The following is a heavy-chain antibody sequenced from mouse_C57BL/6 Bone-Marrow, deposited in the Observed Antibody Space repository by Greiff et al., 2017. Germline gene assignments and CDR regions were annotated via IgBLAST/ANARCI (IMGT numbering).Heavy chain of an antibody. J-gene: IGHJ2*01. CDR2: INPSSGYT. Sequence: VQLQESGAELAKPGASVKLSYKASGYTFTSYWMHWVKQRPGQGLEWIGYINPSSGYTKYNQKFKDKATLTADKSSSTAYMQLSSLTYEDSAVYYCAKNYYGSSYYYWGQGTTLTVSS. CDR3: AKNYYGSSYYY. V-gene: IGHV1-7*01. CDR1: GYTFTSYW. D-gene: IGHD1-1*01.